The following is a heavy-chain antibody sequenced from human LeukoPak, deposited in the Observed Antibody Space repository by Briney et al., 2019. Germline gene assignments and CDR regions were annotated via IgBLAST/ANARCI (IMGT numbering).Heavy chain of an antibody. CDR3: ARDTTENNYYYYGMDV. CDR1: GGTFSSYA. J-gene: IGHJ6*02. D-gene: IGHD1-1*01. CDR2: IIPIFGTA. Sequence: GASVKVSCKASGGTFSSYAISWVRQAPGQGLEWMGGIIPIFGTANYAQKFQGRVTITADESTSTAYMELSSLRSEDTAVYYCARDTTENNYYYYGMDVWGQGTTVTVSS. V-gene: IGHV1-69*13.